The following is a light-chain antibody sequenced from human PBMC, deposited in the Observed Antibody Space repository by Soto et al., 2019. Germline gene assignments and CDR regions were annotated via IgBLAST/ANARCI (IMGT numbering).Light chain of an antibody. Sequence: QSALTQPASVAGSTGQAVTISYTRTRRHVGAYNYVSWYQQHPAKAPKLMIYAFSTRPSGVSNRFSGSKCGNSAPLTISGLQAEDEADYYYSSYISSSSPYVFGTGTK. CDR3: SSYISSSSPYV. J-gene: IGLJ1*01. CDR2: AFS. CDR1: RRHVGAYNY. V-gene: IGLV2-14*01.